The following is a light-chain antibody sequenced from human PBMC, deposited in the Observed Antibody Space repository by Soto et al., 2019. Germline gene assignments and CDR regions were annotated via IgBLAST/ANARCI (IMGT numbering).Light chain of an antibody. CDR3: CSYAGSYTLV. V-gene: IGLV2-11*01. J-gene: IGLJ2*01. CDR1: SSDVGGYNY. CDR2: DVS. Sequence: QSVLTQPRSVSGSPGQSVTISCTGTSSDVGGYNYVSWYQQHPGKAPKLMIYDVSKRPSGVPDRFSGSKSGNTASLIISGLQAEDEADYDCCSYAGSYTLVFGGGTKVTVL.